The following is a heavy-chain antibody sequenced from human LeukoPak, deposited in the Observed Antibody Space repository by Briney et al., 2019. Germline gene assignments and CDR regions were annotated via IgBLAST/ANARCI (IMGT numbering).Heavy chain of an antibody. D-gene: IGHD5-24*01. CDR3: ARARDGYNFAY. V-gene: IGHV1-46*01. J-gene: IGHJ4*02. CDR1: GYTFTSCY. CDR2: INPSGGST. Sequence: ASVKVSCKASGYTFTSCYMHWVRQAPGQGLEWMGIINPSGGSTSYAQKFQGRVTMTRDMSTSTVYMELSSLRSEDTAVYYCARARDGYNFAYWGQGTLVTVSS.